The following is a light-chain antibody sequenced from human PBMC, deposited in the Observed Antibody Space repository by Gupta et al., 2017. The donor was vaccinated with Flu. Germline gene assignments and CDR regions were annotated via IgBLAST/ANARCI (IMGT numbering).Light chain of an antibody. CDR2: HIS. Sequence: QAVVTQEPSLTVSPAGTVTLTCGSSTGPVTSSHYPYWLHHKPGRAPRTLIYHISDKHPWTPARFSGSLLGGKAALTLSGAQPEDEADYYCFLSYNDAFMFGGGTKLTVL. J-gene: IGLJ3*02. CDR1: TGPVTSSHY. CDR3: FLSYNDAFM. V-gene: IGLV7-46*01.